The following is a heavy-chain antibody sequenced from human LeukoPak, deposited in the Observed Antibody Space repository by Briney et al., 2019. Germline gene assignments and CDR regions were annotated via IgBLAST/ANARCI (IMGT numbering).Heavy chain of an antibody. CDR3: ATYLPYDSSGYYYHY. D-gene: IGHD3-22*01. Sequence: ASVKVSCKVSGYTLTELSMHWVRQAPGKGLEWMGGFDPEDGETIYAQKFQGRVTMTEGTSTDTAYMELSSLRSEDTAVYYCATYLPYDSSGYYYHYWGQGTLVTVSS. CDR2: FDPEDGET. CDR1: GYTLTELS. J-gene: IGHJ4*02. V-gene: IGHV1-24*01.